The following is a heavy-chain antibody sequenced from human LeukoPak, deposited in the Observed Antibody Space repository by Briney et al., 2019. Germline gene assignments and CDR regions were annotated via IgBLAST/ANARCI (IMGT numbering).Heavy chain of an antibody. V-gene: IGHV3-15*01. Sequence: PGGSLRLSCAASGFTFSSDAMSWVRQAPGKGLEWVGRIKSKTDGWTTDYAAPVKGRFTISRDDSKNTLYLQMNGLKTEDTAVYYCTTKLPAPNWGQGTLVTVSS. CDR1: GFTFSSDA. J-gene: IGHJ4*02. CDR2: IKSKTDGWTT. CDR3: TTKLPAPN. D-gene: IGHD2-2*01.